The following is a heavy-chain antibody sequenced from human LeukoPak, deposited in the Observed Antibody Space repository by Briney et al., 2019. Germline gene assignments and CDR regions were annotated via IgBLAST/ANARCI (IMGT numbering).Heavy chain of an antibody. J-gene: IGHJ4*02. Sequence: SETLSLTCAVYGGTFSGYYWSWIRQPPGKRLEWVGESNDSGGTNYNPSLKSRVTMSIDTSKNQFSLKLNSVTAADTAVYYCASPGVGAFDYWGQGTLVSAPS. CDR2: SNDSGGT. D-gene: IGHD1-26*01. V-gene: IGHV4-34*01. CDR1: GGTFSGYY. CDR3: ASPGVGAFDY.